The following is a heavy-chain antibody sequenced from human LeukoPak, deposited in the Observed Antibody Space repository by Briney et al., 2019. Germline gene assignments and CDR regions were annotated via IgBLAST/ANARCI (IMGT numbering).Heavy chain of an antibody. CDR1: GYTFTSYA. V-gene: IGHV1-3*01. D-gene: IGHD3-10*01. Sequence: ASVKVSCKASGYTFTSYAMHWVRQAPGQRLEWMGWINAGNGNTKYSQKFQGRVTITRDTSASTAYMELSSLRSEDTAVYYCARDAPLLWIGELVFDYWGQGTLVTVSS. CDR2: INAGNGNT. J-gene: IGHJ4*02. CDR3: ARDAPLLWIGELVFDY.